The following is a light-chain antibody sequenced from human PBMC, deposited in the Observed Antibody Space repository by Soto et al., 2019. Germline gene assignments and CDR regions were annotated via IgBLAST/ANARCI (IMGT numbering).Light chain of an antibody. J-gene: IGKJ4*01. Sequence: DIVLTQSPGTLSLSPGQRATLSCRASQTVTTFYLAWYQQKPGQAPRLLIYGASSRATGIPDKFGGSGSGTDFTLTISRLEPEDCVVYYCQQYGSSSGLTFGGGTKVEL. CDR3: QQYGSSSGLT. CDR1: QTVTTFY. CDR2: GAS. V-gene: IGKV3-20*01.